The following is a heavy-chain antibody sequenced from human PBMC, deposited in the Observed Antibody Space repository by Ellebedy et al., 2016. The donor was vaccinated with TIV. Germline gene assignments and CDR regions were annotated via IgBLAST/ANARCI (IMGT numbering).Heavy chain of an antibody. V-gene: IGHV4-34*01. Sequence: SETLSLTCAVSGGSFSAYSCSWIRQPPGKGLEWIGEINHSGNTNYNPSLKSRVTISIDTTKNHFSLRLTSVTAADTAVYYCATKAGLWRSLAAREFDYWGQGTLVTVSS. CDR3: ATKAGLWRSLAAREFDY. CDR1: GGSFSAYS. D-gene: IGHD6-6*01. J-gene: IGHJ4*02. CDR2: INHSGNT.